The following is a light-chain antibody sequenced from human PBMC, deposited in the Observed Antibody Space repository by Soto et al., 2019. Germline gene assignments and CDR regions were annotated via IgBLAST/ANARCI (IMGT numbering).Light chain of an antibody. CDR2: AAS. J-gene: IGKJ1*01. CDR1: QGISSY. CDR3: QQLNSYLWT. V-gene: IGKV1-9*01. Sequence: DIQLTQSPSFLSASVGDRVTITCRASQGISSYLAWYQQKPGKAPKLLIYAASTLQSGVPSRFSGSGSGTEFTLTISSLQPEDFATYYCQQLNSYLWTFGQGTKVQIQ.